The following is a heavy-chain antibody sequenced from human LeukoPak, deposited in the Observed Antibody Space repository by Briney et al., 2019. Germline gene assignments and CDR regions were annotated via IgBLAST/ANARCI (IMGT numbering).Heavy chain of an antibody. J-gene: IGHJ4*02. V-gene: IGHV4-34*01. Sequence: PSETLSLTCAVYGGSFSGYYWSWIRQPPGKGLGWIGEINHSGSTNYNPSLKSRVTISVDTSKNQFSLKLSSVTAADTAVYYCARDPIYDFWSGYYSVWGQGTLVTVSS. CDR3: ARDPIYDFWSGYYSV. D-gene: IGHD3-3*01. CDR2: INHSGST. CDR1: GGSFSGYY.